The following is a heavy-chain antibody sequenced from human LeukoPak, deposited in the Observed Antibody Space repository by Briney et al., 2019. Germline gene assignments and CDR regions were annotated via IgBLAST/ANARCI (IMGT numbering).Heavy chain of an antibody. J-gene: IGHJ3*01. D-gene: IGHD1-26*01. V-gene: IGHV5-51*01. Sequence: GESLKISCEGSGYPFIAYWIGWVRQLPGRGLEWMGIIYPADSDTRYSPSFQGQVFISVDKSTRTAYLHWSSLKASDTAMYYCARQDVGPMGGDAFDVWGQGTLVTVSS. CDR2: IYPADSDT. CDR1: GYPFIAYW. CDR3: ARQDVGPMGGDAFDV.